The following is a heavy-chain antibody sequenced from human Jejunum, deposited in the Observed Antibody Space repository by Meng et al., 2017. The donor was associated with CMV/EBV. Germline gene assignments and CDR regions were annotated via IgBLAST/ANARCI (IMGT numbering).Heavy chain of an antibody. Sequence: QAQLGLSGGEVKKPGASVTVSFKAYGYTLTNYGITWVRQAPGQGLEWMGWISAYNGNTNYAQTLQGRLTMTTDTSTSTAYMELRSLRSDDTAVYYCARVEVGITSGDYWGQGTLVTVSS. CDR1: GYTLTNYG. J-gene: IGHJ4*02. D-gene: IGHD1-26*01. CDR2: ISAYNGNT. CDR3: ARVEVGITSGDY. V-gene: IGHV1-18*01.